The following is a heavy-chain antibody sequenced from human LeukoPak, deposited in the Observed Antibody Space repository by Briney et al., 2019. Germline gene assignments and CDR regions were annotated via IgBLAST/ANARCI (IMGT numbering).Heavy chain of an antibody. J-gene: IGHJ4*02. D-gene: IGHD5-12*01. Sequence: PGGSLRLSCAASGFTFSGYGMHWVRQAPGKGLEWVAVIWYDGSNEYYADSVKGRFTISRDNSKNTLYLQMNSLRGEDTALYYCARDRLTDSGYQPNPPGGFWDQGTVVTVSS. CDR1: GFTFSGYG. CDR3: ARDRLTDSGYQPNPPGGF. CDR2: IWYDGSNE. V-gene: IGHV3-33*01.